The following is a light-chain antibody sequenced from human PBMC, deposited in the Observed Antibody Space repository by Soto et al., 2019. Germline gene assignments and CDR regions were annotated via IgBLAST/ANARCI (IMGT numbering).Light chain of an antibody. CDR1: QSVDRY. CDR2: DAS. Sequence: EIVLTQSPATLSLSPGDRATLSCRASQSVDRYLAWYQQKPAQAPRLLIYDASSRATGIPARFSGSGSGTDFTLTISSLEPEDFAVYYCQQRTNSPPYTFGQGTKLEIK. V-gene: IGKV3-11*01. J-gene: IGKJ2*01. CDR3: QQRTNSPPYT.